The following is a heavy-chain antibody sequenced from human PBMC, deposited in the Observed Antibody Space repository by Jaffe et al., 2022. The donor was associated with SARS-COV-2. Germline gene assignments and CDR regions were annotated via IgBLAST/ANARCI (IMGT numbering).Heavy chain of an antibody. D-gene: IGHD2-8*01. CDR3: AKDMSLGKRWLQWWYYGMDV. Sequence: EVQLVESGGVVVQPGGSLRLSCAASGFTFDDYTMHWVRQAPGKGLEWVSLISWDGGSTYYADSVKGRFTISRDNSKNSLYLQMNSLRTEDTALYYCAKDMSLGKRWLQWWYYGMDVWGQGTTVTVSS. V-gene: IGHV3-43*01. CDR1: GFTFDDYT. CDR2: ISWDGGST. J-gene: IGHJ6*02.